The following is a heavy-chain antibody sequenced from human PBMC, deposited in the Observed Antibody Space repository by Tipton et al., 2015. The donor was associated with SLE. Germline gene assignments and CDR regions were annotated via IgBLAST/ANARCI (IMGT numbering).Heavy chain of an antibody. CDR1: GFTFSSYA. J-gene: IGHJ6*02. CDR3: ASGGGLDYYYYFGMDV. D-gene: IGHD2-15*01. CDR2: ISYDGSNK. V-gene: IGHV3-30*04. Sequence: SLRLSCAASGFTFSSYAMHWVRQAPGKGLEWVAVISYDGSNKYYADSVKGRFTISRDNSKNTLYLQMNSLRAEDTAVYYCASGGGLDYYYYFGMDVWGQGTTVTVSS.